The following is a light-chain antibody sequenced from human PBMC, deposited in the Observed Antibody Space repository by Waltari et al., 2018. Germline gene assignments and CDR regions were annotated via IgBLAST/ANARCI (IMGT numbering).Light chain of an antibody. Sequence: DIQMAQSPSSLSASVGDRVAITCRPSQNITPYLNWYQQKPEKAPNLRIYAASTLERGAPSMFTGGGSATDFTLTISGLQPEDFATLYCQQSYGTPPYTFGPATKLEMK. J-gene: IGKJ2*01. CDR3: QQSYGTPPYT. CDR2: AAS. V-gene: IGKV1-39*01. CDR1: QNITPY.